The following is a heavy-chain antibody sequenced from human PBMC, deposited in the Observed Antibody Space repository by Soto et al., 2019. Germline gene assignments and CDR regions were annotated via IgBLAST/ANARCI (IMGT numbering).Heavy chain of an antibody. D-gene: IGHD3-22*01. CDR1: GGTFSSYA. CDR2: ISPIFGTA. CDR3: ASTYYYDSSGYRQGDYYYGMDV. J-gene: IGHJ6*02. Sequence: ASLKCCCKSSGGTFSSYAISWVRQAPGQGLEWMGGISPIFGTASYAQKFQGRFTITADESTSTAYMELSSLRSEDTAVYYCASTYYYDSSGYRQGDYYYGMDVWGQGTTVTVSS. V-gene: IGHV1-69*01.